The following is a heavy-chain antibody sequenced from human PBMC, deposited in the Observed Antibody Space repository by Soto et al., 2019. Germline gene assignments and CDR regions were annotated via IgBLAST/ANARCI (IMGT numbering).Heavy chain of an antibody. D-gene: IGHD5-18*01. J-gene: IGHJ6*02. V-gene: IGHV1-69*06. CDR2: IIPIFGTA. CDR1: GGTFSSYA. CDR3: ATDTAMATPYYYYYGMDV. Sequence: SVKVSCKASGGTFSSYAISWVRQAPGQGLEWMGGIIPIFGTANYAQKFQGRVTITADKSTSTAYMELSSLRSEDTAVYYCATDTAMATPYYYYYGMDVWGQGTTVTVSS.